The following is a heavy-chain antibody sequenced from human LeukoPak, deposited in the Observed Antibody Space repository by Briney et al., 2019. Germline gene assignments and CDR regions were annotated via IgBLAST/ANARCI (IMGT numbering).Heavy chain of an antibody. CDR1: GFTFSSYA. V-gene: IGHV3-23*01. J-gene: IGHJ4*02. CDR3: AKDRYPGTTPFDY. D-gene: IGHD1-7*01. CDR2: ISGSGGST. Sequence: QSGGSLRLSCAASGFTFSSYAMSWVHQAPGKGLEWVSAISGSGGSTYYADSVKGRFTISRDNSKNTLYLQMNSLRAEDTAVYYCAKDRYPGTTPFDYWGQGTLVTVSS.